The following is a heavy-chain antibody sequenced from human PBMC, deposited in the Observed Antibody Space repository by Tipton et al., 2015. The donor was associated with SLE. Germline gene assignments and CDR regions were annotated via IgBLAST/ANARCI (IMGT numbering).Heavy chain of an antibody. CDR2: IYSGGST. D-gene: IGHD5-24*01. CDR3: VRLELPATKADY. V-gene: IGHV4-59*08. J-gene: IGHJ4*02. CDR1: GGSISSHY. Sequence: LRLSCTVSGGSISSHYWSWIRQPPGKTLEWIGYIYSGGSTNYNPSLKSRVSISVDTSKNQISLKLSSVTAADTAVYYCVRLELPATKADYWGPGTLVTVSS.